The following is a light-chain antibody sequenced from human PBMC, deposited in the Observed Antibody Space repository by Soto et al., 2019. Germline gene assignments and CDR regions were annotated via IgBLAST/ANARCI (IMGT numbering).Light chain of an antibody. CDR1: SSDVGGHNY. V-gene: IGLV2-11*01. CDR3: CSYAGSYTYV. Sequence: QSVLAQPHSVSGSPGQSVTISCTGTSSDVGGHNYVSWYQQHPGKAPKLMISSVSKRPSGVPDRFSGSKSGNTASLTISGLQAEDEADYYCCSYAGSYTYVFGTGTKVTVL. J-gene: IGLJ1*01. CDR2: SVS.